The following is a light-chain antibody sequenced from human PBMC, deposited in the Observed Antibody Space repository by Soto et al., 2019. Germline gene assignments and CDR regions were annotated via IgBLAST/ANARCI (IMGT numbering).Light chain of an antibody. CDR3: QQYVGLPPT. J-gene: IGKJ1*01. CDR2: GAS. Sequence: EIVLTQSPDTLSLSPGETATLSCGASQSVSSSHIAWYQQKPGQSPRLLIDGASSRASGIPDRFSGSGSGTDFTLTISRLEPEDFAVYYCQQYVGLPPTFGQGTKLEIK. V-gene: IGKV3-20*01. CDR1: QSVSSSH.